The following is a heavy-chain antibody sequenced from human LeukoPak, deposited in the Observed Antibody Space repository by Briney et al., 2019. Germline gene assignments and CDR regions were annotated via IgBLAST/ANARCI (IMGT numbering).Heavy chain of an antibody. CDR1: GFTFSSYW. CDR2: IKQDGSEK. Sequence: GGSLRLSCAASGFTFSSYWMSWVRQAPGKGLEWVANIKQDGSEKDYVDSMKGRFTISRDTAKNSLYLQMNSLRAEDTAVYYCARIKSQGVVVPLLRSTYYFDYWGQGTLVTVSS. J-gene: IGHJ4*02. V-gene: IGHV3-7*01. D-gene: IGHD2-21*01. CDR3: ARIKSQGVVVPLLRSTYYFDY.